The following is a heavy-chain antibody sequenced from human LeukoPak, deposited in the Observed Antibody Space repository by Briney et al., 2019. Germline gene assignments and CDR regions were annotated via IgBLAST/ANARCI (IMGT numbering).Heavy chain of an antibody. J-gene: IGHJ4*02. CDR2: INHSGST. D-gene: IGHD4-17*01. V-gene: IGHV4-34*01. Sequence: SSETLSFTCAVHGGSFSGYYWSWIRQPPGKGLEWIGEINHSGSTNYNPSLKSRVTISVDTSKNQFSLKLSSVTAADTAVYYCARSDYGGNHGYWGQGALVTVSS. CDR1: GGSFSGYY. CDR3: ARSDYGGNHGY.